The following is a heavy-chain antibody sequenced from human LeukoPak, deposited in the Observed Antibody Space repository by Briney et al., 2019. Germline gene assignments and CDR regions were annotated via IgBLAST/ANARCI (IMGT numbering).Heavy chain of an antibody. CDR3: AIDPSEGGLPPFDA. D-gene: IGHD1-26*01. CDR1: GFTFSSYE. J-gene: IGHJ5*02. Sequence: GGSLRLSCAASGFTFSSYEMNWVRQAPGKGLEWVSYISSSGSTIYYADSVKGRFTISRDNAKNSLYLQMNSLRAEDTAVYYCAIDPSEGGLPPFDAWGEGTLVTVSS. V-gene: IGHV3-48*03. CDR2: ISSSGSTI.